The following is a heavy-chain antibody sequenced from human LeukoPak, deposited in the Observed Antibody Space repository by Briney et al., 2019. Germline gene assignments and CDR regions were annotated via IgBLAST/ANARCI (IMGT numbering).Heavy chain of an antibody. CDR3: ARVSHYYDSSGYYYVRAFDI. Sequence: SDTLSLTCTVSGGSISSYYWSWIRQPAGKGLEWIGRVSTSGSTNYNPSLKSRVTMSVDTSNNQFSLKLSSVTAADTAVYYCARVSHYYDSSGYYYVRAFDIWGQGTMVTVSS. CDR2: VSTSGST. V-gene: IGHV4-4*07. CDR1: GGSISSYY. D-gene: IGHD3-22*01. J-gene: IGHJ3*02.